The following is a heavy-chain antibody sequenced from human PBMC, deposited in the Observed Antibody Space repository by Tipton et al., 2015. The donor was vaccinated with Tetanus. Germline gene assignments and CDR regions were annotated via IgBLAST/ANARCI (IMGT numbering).Heavy chain of an antibody. CDR1: GYSFTNYW. D-gene: IGHD3-9*01. Sequence: MQLVQSGAEVKKPGDSLKISCKASGYSFTNYWIGWVRQMPGKGLEWMGIIYPGDSDPRYSPPFEGLVTISADRSTSTAYVQWSSLTASDTAVYYCARQADYNILTGYYYYFDYWGQGSLVTVSS. CDR3: ARQADYNILTGYYYYFDY. J-gene: IGHJ4*02. V-gene: IGHV5-51*01. CDR2: IYPGDSDP.